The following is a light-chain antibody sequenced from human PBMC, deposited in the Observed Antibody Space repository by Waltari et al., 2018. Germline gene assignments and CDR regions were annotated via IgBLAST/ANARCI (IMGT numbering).Light chain of an antibody. CDR2: DVN. CDR3: TSYSDNSASPYV. J-gene: IGLJ1*01. V-gene: IGLV2-14*03. CDR1: TSHIGGSKH. Sequence: QSALTQPASVSGSPGQSITMSCTGTTSHIGGSKHVSWYQQHPGKAPKVVIYDVNKRPSGVPNRFSASKSGNTASLTISGLQPEDEAEYYCTSYSDNSASPYVFGTGTKVTV.